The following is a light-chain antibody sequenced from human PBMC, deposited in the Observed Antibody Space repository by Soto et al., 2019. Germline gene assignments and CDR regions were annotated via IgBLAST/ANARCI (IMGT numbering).Light chain of an antibody. CDR3: QQADSFPLT. Sequence: DIQMTQSPSSVSASVGDRVIITCRASQDISSWLAWYQQKAGEAPMLLIFSASRLHSGVPSRFSGSVTGTDFTLTITNLQPEDFATYYCQQADSFPLTFGGGTKVEIK. J-gene: IGKJ4*01. CDR2: SAS. CDR1: QDISSW. V-gene: IGKV1D-12*01.